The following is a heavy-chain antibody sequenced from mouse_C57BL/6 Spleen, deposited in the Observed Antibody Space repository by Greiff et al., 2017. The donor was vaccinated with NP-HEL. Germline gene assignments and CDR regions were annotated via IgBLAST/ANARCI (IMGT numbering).Heavy chain of an antibody. CDR2: IYPRSGNT. Sequence: QVQLQQPGAELVRPGSSVKLSCKASGYTFTSYGISWVKQRTGQGLEWIGEIYPRSGNTYYNEKFKGKATLTADKSSSTAYMELPSLTSEDSAVYFCARWGYYSNFGYFDVWGTGTTVTVSS. J-gene: IGHJ1*03. D-gene: IGHD2-5*01. V-gene: IGHV1-81*01. CDR1: GYTFTSYG. CDR3: ARWGYYSNFGYFDV.